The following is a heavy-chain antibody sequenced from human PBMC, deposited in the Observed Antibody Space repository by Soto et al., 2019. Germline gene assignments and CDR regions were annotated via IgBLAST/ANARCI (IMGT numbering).Heavy chain of an antibody. CDR2: ITTTSTYK. J-gene: IGHJ6*02. V-gene: IGHV3-21*01. Sequence: EVQLVESGGGLVKPGGSLRLSCVASAFTFNNFPMHWVRQAPGKGLQWLASITTTSTYKYYADSVKGRFSISRDNAKNYLYLELTNLRSEDTAVYYCAREKCSSTSCNHGMDVWGLGTTVTVSS. D-gene: IGHD2-2*01. CDR1: AFTFNNFP. CDR3: AREKCSSTSCNHGMDV.